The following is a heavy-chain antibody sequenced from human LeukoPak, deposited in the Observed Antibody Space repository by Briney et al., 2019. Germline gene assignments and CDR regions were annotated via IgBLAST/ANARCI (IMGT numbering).Heavy chain of an antibody. D-gene: IGHD2-2*01. CDR3: ARVGDIVVVPAAFDY. Sequence: GGSLRLSRAASGFTFSSYSMNWVRQAPGKGLEWVSSISSSSSYIYYADSVKGRFTISRDNAKNSLYLQMNSLRAEDTAVYYCARVGDIVVVPAAFDYWGQGTLVTVSS. CDR2: ISSSSSYI. J-gene: IGHJ4*02. V-gene: IGHV3-21*01. CDR1: GFTFSSYS.